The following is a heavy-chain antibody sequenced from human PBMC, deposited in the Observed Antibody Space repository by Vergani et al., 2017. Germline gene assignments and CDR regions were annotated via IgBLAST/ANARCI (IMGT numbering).Heavy chain of an antibody. J-gene: IGHJ4*02. V-gene: IGHV3-33*01. D-gene: IGHD6-6*01. CDR2: IWYDGSNK. CDR1: GFTFSSYG. Sequence: QVQLVESGGGVVQPGRSLRLSCAASGFTFSSYGMHWVRQAPGKGLEWVAVIWYDGSNKYYADSVKGRFTISRDNSKNTLYLQMNSLRAEDTAVYYCARGGVRSIAARRFDYWGQGTLVTVSS. CDR3: ARGGVRSIAARRFDY.